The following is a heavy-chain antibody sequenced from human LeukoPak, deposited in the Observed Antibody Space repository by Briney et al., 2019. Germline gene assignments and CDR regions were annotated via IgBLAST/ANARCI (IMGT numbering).Heavy chain of an antibody. CDR2: IRYDGSNK. CDR1: GFTFSSYG. J-gene: IGHJ3*02. CDR3: ARHHGRYYGSGSTNDAFDI. V-gene: IGHV3-30*02. D-gene: IGHD3-10*01. Sequence: GGSLRLSCAASGFTFSSYGMHWVRQAPGKGLEWVAFIRYDGSNKYYADSVKGRFTISRDNSKNTLYLQMNSLRAEDTAVYYCARHHGRYYGSGSTNDAFDIWGQGTMVTVS.